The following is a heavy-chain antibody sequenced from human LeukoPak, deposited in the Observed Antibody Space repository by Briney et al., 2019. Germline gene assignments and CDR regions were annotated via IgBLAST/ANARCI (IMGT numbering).Heavy chain of an antibody. V-gene: IGHV3-30*02. CDR3: AKEKGGRSGKQLVRGLTSYDY. J-gene: IGHJ4*02. Sequence: RSGGSLRLSCAASGFTFSSYWMSWVRQAPGKGLEWVAFIRYDGSNKYYADSVKGRFTISRDNSKNTLYLQMNSLRAEDTAVYYCAKEKGGRSGKQLVRGLTSYDYWGQGTLVTVSS. D-gene: IGHD6-13*01. CDR1: GFTFSSYW. CDR2: IRYDGSNK.